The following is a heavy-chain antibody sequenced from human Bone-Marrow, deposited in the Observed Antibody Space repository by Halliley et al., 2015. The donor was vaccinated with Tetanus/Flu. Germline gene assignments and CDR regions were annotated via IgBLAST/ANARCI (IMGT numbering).Heavy chain of an antibody. CDR2: IYYRGPP. J-gene: IGHJ4*02. D-gene: IGHD3-10*01. Sequence: IYYRGPPKSNPSLKGRVIISADTSSNQFSLRLRSVPAADTAVYFCAREWDNGSGNYVHFDYWGQGNLVTVSS. CDR3: AREWDNGSGNYVHFDY. V-gene: IGHV4-59*01.